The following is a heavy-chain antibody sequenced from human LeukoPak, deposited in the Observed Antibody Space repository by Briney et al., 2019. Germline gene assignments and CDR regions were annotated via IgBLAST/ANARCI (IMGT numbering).Heavy chain of an antibody. D-gene: IGHD6-13*01. Sequence: PGGSLRLSCAASGFAFSSDWMHWVRQAPGKGLVWVSGINSDGSSTTYADSVKGRFTISRDNAKNTLYLQMNSLRAEDTALYYCASRWWYFDVWGRGALVTVSS. J-gene: IGHJ2*01. CDR2: INSDGSST. CDR1: GFAFSSDW. V-gene: IGHV3-74*03. CDR3: ASRWWYFDV.